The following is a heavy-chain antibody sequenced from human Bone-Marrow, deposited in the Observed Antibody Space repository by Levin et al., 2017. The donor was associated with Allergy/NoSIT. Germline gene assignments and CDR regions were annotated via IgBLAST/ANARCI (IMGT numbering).Heavy chain of an antibody. CDR1: GFIFSSYW. CDR2: ISYDGSIQ. D-gene: IGHD1-14*01. Sequence: SCAASGFIFSSYWMQWVRHAPGKGLEWVAFISYDGSIQNYRDSVKGRFTISRDHSNLYLQMNSLTFEDTAFYYCARVTVGIFDYWGRGTLVSVSS. V-gene: IGHV3-30*03. J-gene: IGHJ4*02. CDR3: ARVTVGIFDY.